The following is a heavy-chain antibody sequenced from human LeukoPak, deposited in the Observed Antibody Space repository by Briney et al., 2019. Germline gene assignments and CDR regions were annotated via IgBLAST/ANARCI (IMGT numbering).Heavy chain of an antibody. CDR2: IGSSSTTK. D-gene: IGHD6-25*01. J-gene: IGHJ4*02. V-gene: IGHV3-48*04. CDR3: ARDPYTSGPGFDY. Sequence: PGGSLRLSCAASGFTFNSYSMNWVRQAPGRGLEWVSYIGSSSTTKHYADSVRGRFTVSRGNAKNSLFLQMNSLRAEDTAVYYCARDPYTSGPGFDYWGQGTLVTVSS. CDR1: GFTFNSYS.